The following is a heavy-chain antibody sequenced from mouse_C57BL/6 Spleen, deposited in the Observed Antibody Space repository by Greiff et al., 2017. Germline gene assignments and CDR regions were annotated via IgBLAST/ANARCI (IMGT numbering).Heavy chain of an antibody. J-gene: IGHJ2*01. V-gene: IGHV5-9-1*02. Sequence: EVHLVESGEGLVKPGGSLKLSCAASGFTFSSYAMSWVRQTPEKRLEWVAYISSGGDYIYYADTVKGRFTISRDNARNTLYLQMSSLKSEDTAMYYCTRGRGTAQYYFDYWGQGTTLTVSS. CDR2: ISSGGDYI. D-gene: IGHD3-2*02. CDR1: GFTFSSYA. CDR3: TRGRGTAQYYFDY.